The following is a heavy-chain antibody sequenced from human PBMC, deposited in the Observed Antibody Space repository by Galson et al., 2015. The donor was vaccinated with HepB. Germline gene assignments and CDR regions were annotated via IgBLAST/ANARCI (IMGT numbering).Heavy chain of an antibody. J-gene: IGHJ5*02. CDR3: ARTYYYNMSGNWFDP. Sequence: ETLSLTCGVSGDSIRSGYWWSWVRQFPGKGLEWIGEIYHSGSTNYNPSLQGRVTITLGKSKKQLSLQMTSVIAADTAVYFCARTYYYNMSGNWFDPWGQGTLVTVSS. CDR2: IYHSGST. V-gene: IGHV4-4*01. D-gene: IGHD3-22*01. CDR1: GDSIRSGYW.